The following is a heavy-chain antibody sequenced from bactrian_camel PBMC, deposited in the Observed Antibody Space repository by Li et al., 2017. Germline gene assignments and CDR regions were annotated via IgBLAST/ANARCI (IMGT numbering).Heavy chain of an antibody. Sequence: HVQLVESGGGSVQAGGSLRLSCAASGYTYNRNCMAWFRQAPGKEREGVARIATGSGNTYYADSVKGRFTISRDNARNTVYLQMNNLKPEDTAMYYCAATGYVGSSLPLESDRYNYWGQGTQVTVS. CDR2: IATGSGNT. CDR1: GYTYNRNC. J-gene: IGHJ4*01. CDR3: AATGYVGSSLPLESDRYNY. V-gene: IGHV3S1*01. D-gene: IGHD5*01.